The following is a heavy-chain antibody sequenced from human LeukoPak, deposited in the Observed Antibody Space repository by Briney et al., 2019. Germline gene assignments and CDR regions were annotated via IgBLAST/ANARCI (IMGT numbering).Heavy chain of an antibody. Sequence: GASVKVSCEASGYTFTNYGFSWVRQAPGQGLEWMGWISAYNGNTYYAQKLQGRVTMTTDTSTSTAYMELRSLRSDDTAVYYCARAGGAASAVTTRTFDYWGQGTLVTVSS. CDR3: ARAGGAASAVTTRTFDY. J-gene: IGHJ4*02. V-gene: IGHV1-18*01. CDR1: GYTFTNYG. CDR2: ISAYNGNT. D-gene: IGHD4-17*01.